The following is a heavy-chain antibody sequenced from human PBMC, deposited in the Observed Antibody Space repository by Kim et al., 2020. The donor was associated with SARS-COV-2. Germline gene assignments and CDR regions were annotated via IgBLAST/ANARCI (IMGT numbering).Heavy chain of an antibody. V-gene: IGHV3-7*01. CDR3: AGDTVWLTSN. Sequence: GGSLRLSCAASGFTFDTYWMNWFRQSPGKGLEWVANIKRDGSEKYYVDSVKGRFTISRDNAKNSVSLQMNNLRVEDTAVYFCAGDTVWLTSNWGQGTLVTVSS. J-gene: IGHJ4*02. CDR2: IKRDGSEK. D-gene: IGHD6-19*01. CDR1: GFTFDTYW.